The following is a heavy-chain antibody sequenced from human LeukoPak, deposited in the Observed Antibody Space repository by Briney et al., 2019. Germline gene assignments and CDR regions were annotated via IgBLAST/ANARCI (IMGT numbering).Heavy chain of an antibody. CDR2: IKQDGSEK. CDR1: GFTFSSYW. J-gene: IGHJ4*02. D-gene: IGHD3-3*01. CDR3: ARDNDFWSGYYIGPYYFDY. Sequence: PGGSLRLSCAASGFTFSSYWMSWVRQAPGKGLEWVANIKQDGSEKYYVDSVKGRFTISRDNAKNSLYLQMNSLRAEDTAVYYCARDNDFWSGYYIGPYYFDYWGQGTLVTVSS. V-gene: IGHV3-7*01.